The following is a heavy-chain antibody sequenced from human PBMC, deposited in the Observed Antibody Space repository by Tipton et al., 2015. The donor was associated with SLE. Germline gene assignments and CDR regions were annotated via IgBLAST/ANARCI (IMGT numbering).Heavy chain of an antibody. CDR3: ARGSRHLSYAFDYIWGSFSL. CDR2: VNHSGST. Sequence: AGLVKPSETLSLTCAVYGGSISSSSSYYWAWIRQPPGKGLEWIGEVNHSGSTNYNPSLKSRVTISLDTSKNQFSRRLSSVTAAGTAVYYCARGSRHLSYAFDYIWGSFSLWGRGTLVTVSS. CDR1: GGSISSSSSYY. V-gene: IGHV4-34*01. J-gene: IGHJ4*02. D-gene: IGHD3-16*01.